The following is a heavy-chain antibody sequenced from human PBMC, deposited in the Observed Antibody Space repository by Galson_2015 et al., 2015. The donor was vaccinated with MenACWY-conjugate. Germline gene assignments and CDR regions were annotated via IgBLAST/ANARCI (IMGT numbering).Heavy chain of an antibody. Sequence: SVKVSCKASGDSFTTSSFTWIRQAPGQGPEWLGGIIPAFHTTHYAQSLQGRLTLTADHSTTTAYMELSSLRSDDTAIYYCARPGGGHEQRTFFDYWGQGTLVTVSS. CDR3: ARPGGGHEQRTFFDY. CDR2: IIPAFHTT. D-gene: IGHD5-12*01. V-gene: IGHV1-69*13. J-gene: IGHJ4*02. CDR1: GDSFTTSS.